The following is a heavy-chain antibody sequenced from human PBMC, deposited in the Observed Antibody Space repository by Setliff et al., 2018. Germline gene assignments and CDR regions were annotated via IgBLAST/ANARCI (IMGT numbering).Heavy chain of an antibody. V-gene: IGHV1-3*03. J-gene: IGHJ4*02. Sequence: ASVKVSCKASGYTFTSYAMHWVRQAPGQRLEWMGWINAGNANTKYSPEFQGRVTITRDTSASTAYMELSSLRPEDTAIYFCVRGLSDRVNWFAFDYWGQGTLVTVSS. CDR1: GYTFTSYA. D-gene: IGHD1-1*01. CDR2: INAGNANT. CDR3: VRGLSDRVNWFAFDY.